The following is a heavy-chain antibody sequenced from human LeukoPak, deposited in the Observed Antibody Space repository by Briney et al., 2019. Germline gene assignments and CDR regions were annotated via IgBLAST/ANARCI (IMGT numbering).Heavy chain of an antibody. V-gene: IGHV5-51*01. CDR2: IYPADSGT. CDR1: GYSFTTSW. J-gene: IGHJ4*02. D-gene: IGHD6-13*01. Sequence: GESLKISCRTSGYSFTTSWIGWLRQRPGKGPEWMAIIYPADSGTKYSPSLQDQVTISVDKSISTAYLQWSSLKASDSAMYYCARQRIAGYYFDYWGQGTLVTVSS. CDR3: ARQRIAGYYFDY.